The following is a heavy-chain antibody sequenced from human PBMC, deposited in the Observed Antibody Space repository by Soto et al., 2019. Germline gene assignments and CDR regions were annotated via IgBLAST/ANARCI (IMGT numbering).Heavy chain of an antibody. CDR3: ARQYSNGFDY. J-gene: IGHJ4*02. CDR2: IYYSGNT. CDR1: GASFSGYY. Sequence: PSETLSLTCTVSGASFSGYYWNWIRQPPGKGLEWIGYIYYSGNTNYNPSLKSRVSISVDSSKNQFSLKLTSVTAADTSVYYCARQYSNGFDYWGQGTLVTVSS. V-gene: IGHV4-59*01. D-gene: IGHD6-19*01.